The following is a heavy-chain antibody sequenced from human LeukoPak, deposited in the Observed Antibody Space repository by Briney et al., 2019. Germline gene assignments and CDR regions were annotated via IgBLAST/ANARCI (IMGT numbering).Heavy chain of an antibody. J-gene: IGHJ4*02. V-gene: IGHV1-69*04. Sequence: SVKVSCKASGGTVSRYAISWVRQAPGQGLEWLGRIIPFLGITNYAQKFQGRVTITADKSTSTAYMELRSLRSDDTAVYYCARRHDYVWGSSPYYFDYWGQGTLVTVSS. CDR3: ARRHDYVWGSSPYYFDY. CDR1: GGTVSRYA. D-gene: IGHD3-16*01. CDR2: IIPFLGIT.